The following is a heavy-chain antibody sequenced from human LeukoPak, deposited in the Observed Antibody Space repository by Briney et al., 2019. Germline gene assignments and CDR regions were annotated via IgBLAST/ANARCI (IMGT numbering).Heavy chain of an antibody. D-gene: IGHD3-10*01. CDR3: AKEGTMVRGVSGGGCYMDV. CDR2: FDPEDGET. Sequence: ASVKVSCKVSGFTLTELSMHWVRQAPGKGLEWMGGFDPEDGETIYAQKFQGRVTMTEDTSTDTAYMELSSLRAEDTAVYYCAKEGTMVRGVSGGGCYMDVWGEGTTVTISS. V-gene: IGHV1-24*01. J-gene: IGHJ6*03. CDR1: GFTLTELS.